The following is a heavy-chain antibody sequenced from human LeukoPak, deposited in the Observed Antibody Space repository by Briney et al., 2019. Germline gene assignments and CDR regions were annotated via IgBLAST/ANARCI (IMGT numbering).Heavy chain of an antibody. CDR2: ISGSGGST. J-gene: IGHJ4*02. D-gene: IGHD6-19*01. V-gene: IGHV3-23*01. Sequence: PGGSLRLSCAASGFTLSSYGMSWVRQAPGKGLEWVSAISGSGGSTYYADSVKGRFTISRDNSKNTLYLQMNSLRAEDTAVYYCAKGGSIAVADFDYWGQGTLVTVSS. CDR1: GFTLSSYG. CDR3: AKGGSIAVADFDY.